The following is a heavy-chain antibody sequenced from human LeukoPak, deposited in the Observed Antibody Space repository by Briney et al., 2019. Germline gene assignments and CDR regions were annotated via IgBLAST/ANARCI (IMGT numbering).Heavy chain of an antibody. CDR3: ARDVDYSNDNFILPNWFDP. V-gene: IGHV1-2*02. CDR1: GYTFTGYY. D-gene: IGHD4-11*01. J-gene: IGHJ5*02. CDR2: INPNSGGT. Sequence: ASVKVSCKASGYTFTGYYMHWVRQAPGQGLEWMGWINPNSGGTNYAQKFQGRVTMTRDTSISTAYMELRSLRSDDTAVYYCARDVDYSNDNFILPNWFDPWGQGTLVTVSS.